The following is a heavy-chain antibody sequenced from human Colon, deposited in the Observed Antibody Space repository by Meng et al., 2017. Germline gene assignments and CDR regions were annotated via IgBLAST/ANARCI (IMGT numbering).Heavy chain of an antibody. V-gene: IGHV4-38-2*02. J-gene: IGHJ4*02. D-gene: IGHD3-9*01. CDR2: VHESGRT. CDR1: DYSISNGYY. Sequence: ESLKISCQVSDYSISNGYYWTWIRLSPGKGLEWIGTVHESGRTYTSPSLKRRLTISVDTSRNHISLKLRSVTAADSAAYYCARDSSGFDPLAGYSFFDLWGQGSLVNGAS. CDR3: ARDSSGFDPLAGYSFFDL.